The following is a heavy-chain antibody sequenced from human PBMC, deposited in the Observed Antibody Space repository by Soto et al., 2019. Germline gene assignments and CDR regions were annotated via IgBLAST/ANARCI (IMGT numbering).Heavy chain of an antibody. CDR2: IYYSGST. CDR3: ARAPHYDILTGYSSAFDY. J-gene: IGHJ4*02. D-gene: IGHD3-9*01. Sequence: TLSLTCTVSGGSISSYYWSWILQPPGKRLEWIGYIYYSGSTNYNPSLKSRVTISVDTSKNQFSLKLSSVTAADTAVYYCARAPHYDILTGYSSAFDYWGQGTLVTVSS. CDR1: GGSISSYY. V-gene: IGHV4-59*01.